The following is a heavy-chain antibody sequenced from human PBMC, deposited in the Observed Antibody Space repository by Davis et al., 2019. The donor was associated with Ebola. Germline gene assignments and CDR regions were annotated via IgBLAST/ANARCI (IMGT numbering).Heavy chain of an antibody. V-gene: IGHV4-34*01. Sequence: SETLSLTCTVSGGSISSYYWSWIRQPPGKGREWIGEINHSGSTNYNPSLKSRVTISVDTSKNQFSLKLSSVTAADTAVYYCERDRLLYRRFDPWGQGTLVTVSS. CDR3: ERDRLLYRRFDP. D-gene: IGHD2-8*01. CDR1: GGSISSYY. J-gene: IGHJ5*02. CDR2: INHSGST.